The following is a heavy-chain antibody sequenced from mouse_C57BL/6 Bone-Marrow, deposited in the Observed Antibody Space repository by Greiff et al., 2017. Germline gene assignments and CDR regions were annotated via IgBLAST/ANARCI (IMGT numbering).Heavy chain of an antibody. CDR1: GFTFSSYT. CDR2: ISGGGGNT. J-gene: IGHJ4*01. Sequence: DVKLVVSGGGLVKPGGSLKLSCAASGFTFSSYTMSWVRQTPEKRLVWVATISGGGGNTYYPDSVKGRFTISRDNAKTTLYLQISSLRSEDTALYYCAVPGTSYYYAMDDWGQGTSVTVSS. V-gene: IGHV5-9*01. CDR3: AVPGTSYYYAMDD. D-gene: IGHD4-1*01.